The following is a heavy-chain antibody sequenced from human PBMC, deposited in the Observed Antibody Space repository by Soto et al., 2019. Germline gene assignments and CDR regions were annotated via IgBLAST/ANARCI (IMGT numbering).Heavy chain of an antibody. CDR2: IWYDGSNK. CDR3: ARVRLERPNRMDV. V-gene: IGHV3-33*01. Sequence: GGSLRLSCAASGFTFSSYGMHWVRQAPGKGLEWVAVIWYDGSNKYYADSVKGRFTISRDNSKNKLYLQMNSLRAEDTAVYYCARVRLERPNRMDVWGQWPPVTVSS. J-gene: IGHJ6*01. CDR1: GFTFSSYG. D-gene: IGHD1-1*01.